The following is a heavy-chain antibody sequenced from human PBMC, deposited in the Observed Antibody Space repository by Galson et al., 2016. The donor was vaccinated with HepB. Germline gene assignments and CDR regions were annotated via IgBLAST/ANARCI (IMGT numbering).Heavy chain of an antibody. V-gene: IGHV3-74*01. CDR1: GFTFSSYW. J-gene: IGHJ6*02. CDR2: INSDGSST. D-gene: IGHD1-7*01. CDR3: ARAPGTRTGPIYYGMDV. Sequence: SLRLSCAASGFTFSSYWMHWVRQAPGKGLVWVSRINSDGSSTSYADSVKGRFTISRDNAKNTLYLQMNSLRAEDTAVYYCARAPGTRTGPIYYGMDVWGQGTTVTVSS.